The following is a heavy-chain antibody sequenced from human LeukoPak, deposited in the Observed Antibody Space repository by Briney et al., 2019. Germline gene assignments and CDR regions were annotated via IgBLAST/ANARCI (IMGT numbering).Heavy chain of an antibody. D-gene: IGHD4-17*01. CDR2: INPHSGGT. J-gene: IGHJ5*02. CDR3: AREMTTELLGCFDP. CDR1: GYTFTDYY. Sequence: ASVKVSCKASGYTFTDYYMHWVRQAPGQGLEWMGWINPHSGGTDFAQNFQDRVTMTRDTSISTAYMELSRLRSDDTAVYYCAREMTTELLGCFDPWGQGTLVTVSS. V-gene: IGHV1-2*02.